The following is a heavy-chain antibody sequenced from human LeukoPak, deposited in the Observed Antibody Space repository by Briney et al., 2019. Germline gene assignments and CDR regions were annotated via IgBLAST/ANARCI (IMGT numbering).Heavy chain of an antibody. CDR1: GFTFSSNA. Sequence: GGSLRLSCAASGFTFSSNAMSWVRQAPGKGLEWVAVISYDGSNKYYADSVKGRFTISRDNSKNTLYLQMNSLRAEDTAVYYCARGTYYGSGSYPFYWGQGTLVTVSS. J-gene: IGHJ4*02. CDR2: ISYDGSNK. D-gene: IGHD3-10*01. CDR3: ARGTYYGSGSYPFY. V-gene: IGHV3-30-3*01.